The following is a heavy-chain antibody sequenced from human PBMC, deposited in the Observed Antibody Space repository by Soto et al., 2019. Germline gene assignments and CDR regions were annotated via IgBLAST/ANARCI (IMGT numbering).Heavy chain of an antibody. CDR1: GGSFSGYY. D-gene: IGHD3-9*01. J-gene: IGHJ4*02. Sequence: SETLSLTCAVYGGSFSGYYWSWIRQPPGKGLEWIGEINHSGSTNYNPSLKSRVNISVDTSKNQFSLKLSTVTAADTAVYYCARDSTGYYLFDYWGQGTLVTVSS. CDR2: INHSGST. CDR3: ARDSTGYYLFDY. V-gene: IGHV4-34*01.